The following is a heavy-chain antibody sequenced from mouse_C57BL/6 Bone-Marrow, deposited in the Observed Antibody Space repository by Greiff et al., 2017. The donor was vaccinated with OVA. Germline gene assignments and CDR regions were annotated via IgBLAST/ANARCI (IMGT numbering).Heavy chain of an antibody. Sequence: EVHLVESGGGLVQSGRSLRLSCATSGFTFSDFYMEWVRQAPGKGLEWIAASRNKANDYTTEYSASVKGRFIVSRDTSQSILYLQMNALRAEDTAMYYCARDRLLRFLYYFDYWGQGTTLTVSS. V-gene: IGHV7-1*01. CDR3: ARDRLLRFLYYFDY. J-gene: IGHJ2*01. CDR2: SRNKANDYTT. CDR1: GFTFSDFY. D-gene: IGHD1-1*01.